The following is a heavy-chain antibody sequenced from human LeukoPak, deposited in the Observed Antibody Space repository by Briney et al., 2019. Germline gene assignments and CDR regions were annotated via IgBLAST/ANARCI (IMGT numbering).Heavy chain of an antibody. V-gene: IGHV1-18*01. CDR2: ISAYNGNT. J-gene: IGHJ4*02. D-gene: IGHD4-17*01. Sequence: ASVKVFCKASGYTFTSYDITWVRQAPGQGLEWMGWISAYNGNTNYAQKLQGRVTMTTDTSTSTAYMELRSLRSDDTAVYYCARDDPSTVTIDYWGQGTLVTVSS. CDR3: ARDDPSTVTIDY. CDR1: GYTFTSYD.